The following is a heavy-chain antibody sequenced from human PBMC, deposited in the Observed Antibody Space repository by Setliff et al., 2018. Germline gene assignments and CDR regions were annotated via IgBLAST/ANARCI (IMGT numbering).Heavy chain of an antibody. CDR3: ARSPPNRGVGQGHHMDV. J-gene: IGHJ6*03. CDR1: GYILNTFG. Sequence: GASVKVSCKASGYILNTFGISWVRRAPGQGLEWIGWISPYNGDTKYAQKLQDRVTMTTDTSTSTAYVEVRSLRSDDTAVYYCARSPPNRGVGQGHHMDVWGKGTTVTVSS. D-gene: IGHD1-26*01. V-gene: IGHV1-18*01. CDR2: ISPYNGDT.